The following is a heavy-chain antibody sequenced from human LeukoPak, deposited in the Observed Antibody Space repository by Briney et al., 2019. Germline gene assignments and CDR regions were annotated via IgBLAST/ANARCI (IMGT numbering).Heavy chain of an antibody. Sequence: SETLSLTCAVPGGSISSGGYSWSWIRQPPGKGLEWIGYIYHSGSTYYNPSLKSRVTISVDRSKNQFSLKLSSVTAADTAVYYCARVPSMVRGGTYCYYGMDVWGQGTTVTVSS. CDR2: IYHSGST. J-gene: IGHJ6*02. V-gene: IGHV4-30-2*01. CDR1: GGSISSGGYS. CDR3: ARVPSMVRGGTYCYYGMDV. D-gene: IGHD3-10*01.